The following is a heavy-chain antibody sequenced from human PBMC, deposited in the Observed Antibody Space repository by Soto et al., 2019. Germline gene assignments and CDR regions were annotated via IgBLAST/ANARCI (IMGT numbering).Heavy chain of an antibody. CDR3: AKSRDASIFYFYYGMDV. D-gene: IGHD2-2*01. V-gene: IGHV3-30*18. Sequence: QVQLVESGGGVVQPGTSLRLSCAASGFTFSNYGMHWGRQTPGKGLELVALILYDGSNTYYADSVKGRFTIYRDNSKNTLYLQVSRLRSEDPAVYYCAKSRDASIFYFYYGMDVWGRGNSVTVSS. CDR2: ILYDGSNT. CDR1: GFTFSNYG. J-gene: IGHJ6*02.